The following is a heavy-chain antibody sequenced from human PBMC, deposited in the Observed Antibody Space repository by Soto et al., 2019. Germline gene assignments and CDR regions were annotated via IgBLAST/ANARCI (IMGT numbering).Heavy chain of an antibody. CDR1: GFTFSSYS. J-gene: IGHJ4*02. CDR2: ITSSGDYI. D-gene: IGHD1-1*01. Sequence: GGSLRLSCAVSGFTFSSYSMNWVRQAPGKGLEWVSSITSSGDYIYYADSVKGRFTISRDNAKNSLYLQMNSLTAEDTAVYYCARALAPNWNDALDYWGQGTLVTVSS. CDR3: ARALAPNWNDALDY. V-gene: IGHV3-21*01.